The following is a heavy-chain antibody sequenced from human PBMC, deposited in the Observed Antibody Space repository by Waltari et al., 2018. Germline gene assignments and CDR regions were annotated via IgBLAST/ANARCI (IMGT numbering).Heavy chain of an antibody. CDR2: IYYSGST. CDR1: GGSISSGDYY. Sequence: QVQLQESGPGLVKPSQTLSLTCTVSGGSISSGDYYWSWIRQPPGKGMEWIGYIYYSGSTYYNPSLKSRVTIAGDTSKNQFSLKLSSVTAADTAVYYCARDDGDYGVDYWGQGTLVTVSS. J-gene: IGHJ4*02. CDR3: ARDDGDYGVDY. V-gene: IGHV4-30-4*08. D-gene: IGHD4-17*01.